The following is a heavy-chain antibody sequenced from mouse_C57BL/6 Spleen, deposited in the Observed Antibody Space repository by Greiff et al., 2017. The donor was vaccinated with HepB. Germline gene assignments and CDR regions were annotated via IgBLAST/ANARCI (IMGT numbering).Heavy chain of an antibody. CDR2: IRNKANGYTT. D-gene: IGHD2-4*01. CDR3: ARYTGYDYDGSMDY. CDR1: GFTFTDYY. V-gene: IGHV7-3*01. J-gene: IGHJ4*01. Sequence: EVKLVESGGGLVQPGGSLSLSCAASGFTFTDYYMSWVRQPPGKALEWLGFIRNKANGYTTEYSASVKGRFTISRDNSQSILYLQMNALRAEDSATYYCARYTGYDYDGSMDYWGQGTSVTVSS.